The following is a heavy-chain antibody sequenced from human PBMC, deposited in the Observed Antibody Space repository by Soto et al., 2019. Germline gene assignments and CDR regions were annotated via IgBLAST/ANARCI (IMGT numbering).Heavy chain of an antibody. CDR2: IYYSGST. D-gene: IGHD1-26*01. CDR1: GGSISSSSYY. CDR3: ARRDSGSYFDY. Sequence: TSETLSLTCTVSGGSISSSSYYWGWIRQPPGKGLEWIGTIYYSGSTYYNPSLKSRVTISVDTSKNQFSLKLSSVTAADTAVYYCARRDSGSYFDYWGQGTLVTVSS. V-gene: IGHV4-39*01. J-gene: IGHJ4*02.